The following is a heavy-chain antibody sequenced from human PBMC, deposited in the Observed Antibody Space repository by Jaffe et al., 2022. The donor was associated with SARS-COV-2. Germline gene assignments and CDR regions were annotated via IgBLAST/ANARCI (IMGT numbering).Heavy chain of an antibody. V-gene: IGHV4-61*02. CDR3: ARDRGAYSSGWYWFDP. J-gene: IGHJ5*02. CDR2: IYTSGST. CDR1: GGSISSGSYY. D-gene: IGHD6-19*01. Sequence: QVQLQESGPGLVKPSQTLSLTCTVSGGSISSGSYYWSWIRQPAGKGLEWIGRIYTSGSTNYNPSLKSRVTISVDTSKNQFSLKLSSVTAADTAVYYCARDRGAYSSGWYWFDPWGQGTLVTVSS.